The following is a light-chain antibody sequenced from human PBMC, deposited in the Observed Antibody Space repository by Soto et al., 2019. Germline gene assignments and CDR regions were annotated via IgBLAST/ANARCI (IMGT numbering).Light chain of an antibody. V-gene: IGLV1-44*01. J-gene: IGLJ3*02. Sequence: QSVLTQPPSVSGTTGQKVTVSCSGSRYNIEVNAVNWYQQVPGTAPKVLIYSNNQRPSGVPDRFSGSKSGTSASLAISGLQSEAEADYYCETWDDSLNGRVFGVGTKVTVL. CDR1: RYNIEVNA. CDR3: ETWDDSLNGRV. CDR2: SNN.